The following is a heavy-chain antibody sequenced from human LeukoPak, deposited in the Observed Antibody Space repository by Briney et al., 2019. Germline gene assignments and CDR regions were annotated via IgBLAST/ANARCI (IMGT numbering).Heavy chain of an antibody. CDR2: IYYSGST. CDR1: GGSISSGGYS. CDR3: ARVYCSSTSCPIDY. V-gene: IGHV4-61*08. D-gene: IGHD2-2*01. J-gene: IGHJ4*02. Sequence: PSETLSLTCAVSGGSISSGGYSWSWIRQPPGKGLEWIGYIYYSGSTNYNPSLKSRVTISVDTSKNQFSLKLSSVTAADTAVYYCARVYCSSTSCPIDYWGQETLVTVSS.